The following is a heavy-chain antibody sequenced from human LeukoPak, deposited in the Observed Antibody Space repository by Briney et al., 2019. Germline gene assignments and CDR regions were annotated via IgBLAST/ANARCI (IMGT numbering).Heavy chain of an antibody. D-gene: IGHD4-23*01. CDR2: IYYSGST. Sequence: PSETLSLTCTVSGGSISSYYWSWIRQPPGKGLEWIGYIYYSGSTNYNPSLKSRVTISVDTSKNQFSLKLSSVTAADTAVYYCAAEIYGGNSDCCSFDIWGQGTMVTVSS. V-gene: IGHV4-59*01. CDR1: GGSISSYY. CDR3: AAEIYGGNSDCCSFDI. J-gene: IGHJ3*02.